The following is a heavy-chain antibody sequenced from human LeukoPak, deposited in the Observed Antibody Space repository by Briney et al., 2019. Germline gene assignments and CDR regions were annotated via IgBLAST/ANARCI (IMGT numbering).Heavy chain of an antibody. CDR2: FSGSGGGT. D-gene: IGHD3-9*01. CDR1: GFTFSNTW. CDR3: AKSSPPPLRY. V-gene: IGHV3-23*01. Sequence: GGSLRLSCEASGFTFSNTWMSWVRQAPGKGLEWVSAFSGSGGGTYYADSVKGRFTVSRDNSKNTLYLQMNSLRAEDTAIYFCAKSSPPPLRYWGQGTLVTVSS. J-gene: IGHJ4*02.